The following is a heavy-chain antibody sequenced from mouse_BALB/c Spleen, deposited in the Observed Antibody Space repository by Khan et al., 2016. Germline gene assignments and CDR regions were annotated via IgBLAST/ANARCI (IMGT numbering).Heavy chain of an antibody. Sequence: QLEESGPGLVKPSQSLSLTCTVTGYSITSDYAWNWIRQFPGNTLEWMGYISYNDDTSYNPSLKSRISITRDKSKNQVFLQLSSVTTEDTATYYCARGHYGNSFHLYFHVWGAGTTVTVSS. CDR3: ARGHYGNSFHLYFHV. V-gene: IGHV3-2*02. CDR1: GYSITSDYA. D-gene: IGHD1-1*01. J-gene: IGHJ1*01. CDR2: ISYNDDT.